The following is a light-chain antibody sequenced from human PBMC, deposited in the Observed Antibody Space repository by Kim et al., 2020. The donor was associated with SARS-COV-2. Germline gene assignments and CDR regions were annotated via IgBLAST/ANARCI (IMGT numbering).Light chain of an antibody. V-gene: IGKV1-27*01. CDR3: QKYNSAPWT. Sequence: ASVGDSVTITCRATQAIGNYLAWYQQKPGKSPKLLIYAASTLQSGVPSRFIGSGSGTDFTLTISGLQPEDVAIYYCQKYNSAPWTFGQGTKVDIK. J-gene: IGKJ1*01. CDR1: QAIGNY. CDR2: AAS.